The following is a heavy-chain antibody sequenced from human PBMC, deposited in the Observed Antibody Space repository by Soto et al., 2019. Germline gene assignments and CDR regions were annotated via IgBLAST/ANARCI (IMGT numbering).Heavy chain of an antibody. V-gene: IGHV6-1*01. CDR1: GDSVSSNSAA. J-gene: IGHJ4*02. CDR3: ARARVGTVPDFAF. Sequence: QVQLQQSGPGLVRPSQTLSLTCDISGDSVSSNSAAWSWLRQSPSRGLEWLGTTKYRSKWFYNSALSVQSPININPDPSTNQFSLHLNSVTPEDTAIYYCARARVGTVPDFAFWGQGTLVTVSS. D-gene: IGHD2-21*02. CDR2: TKYRSKWFY.